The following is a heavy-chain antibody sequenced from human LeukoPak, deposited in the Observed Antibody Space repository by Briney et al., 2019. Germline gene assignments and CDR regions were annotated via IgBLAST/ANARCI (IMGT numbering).Heavy chain of an antibody. CDR3: ARDSSYCPDASCWGPDVQVVPGYYFDY. D-gene: IGHD6-6*01. J-gene: IGHJ4*02. Sequence: SETLSLTCIVSGGSMTSRYWSWIRQSPGKGLEWIGYIHDSGSTNYNPSLRSRVTISLDTSNNHFSLRLSSVTAADTAMYYCARDSSYCPDASCWGPDVQVVPGYYFDYWGPGILVTVTS. V-gene: IGHV4-59*11. CDR2: IHDSGST. CDR1: GGSMTSRY.